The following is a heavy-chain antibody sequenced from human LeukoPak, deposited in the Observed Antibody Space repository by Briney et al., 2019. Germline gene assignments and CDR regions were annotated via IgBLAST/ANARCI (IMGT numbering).Heavy chain of an antibody. Sequence: GGSLRLSCAASGFTFSDYAMHWVRQAPGKGLEWVASMRNDGSQIYYAESVKGRFTISRDNSKNTLYVEMNSLRVEDTAMYYCAKDIGRRIFGVAYDAFHIWGQGTMVAVSS. D-gene: IGHD3-3*01. CDR2: MRNDGSQI. V-gene: IGHV3-30*02. J-gene: IGHJ3*02. CDR1: GFTFSDYA. CDR3: AKDIGRRIFGVAYDAFHI.